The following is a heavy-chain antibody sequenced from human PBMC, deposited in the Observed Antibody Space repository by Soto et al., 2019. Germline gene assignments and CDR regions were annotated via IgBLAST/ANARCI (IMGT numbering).Heavy chain of an antibody. CDR3: AREGRGVGYYDYVWGSYHNYFDY. D-gene: IGHD3-16*02. CDR1: GYTFTSYG. V-gene: IGHV1-18*01. J-gene: IGHJ4*02. CDR2: ISAYNGNT. Sequence: GASVKVSCKASGYTFTSYGISWVRQAPGQGLEWMGWISAYNGNTNYAQKLQGRVTMTTDTSTSTAYMELRSLRSDDTAVYYCAREGRGVGYYDYVWGSYHNYFDYWGQGTLVTVSS.